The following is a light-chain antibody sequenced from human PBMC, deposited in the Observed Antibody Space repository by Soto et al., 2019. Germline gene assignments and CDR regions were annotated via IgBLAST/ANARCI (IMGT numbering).Light chain of an antibody. Sequence: IQLTQSPSSLSASVGDRVTITCRASQGISTYLAWYQQKPGKAPNLLIYAASTLQSGVPSRFSGSGSGTDFTLTISSLQSEDFAVYYCQQYKKWPLTFGGGTKVDI. V-gene: IGKV1-9*01. CDR2: AAS. CDR3: QQYKKWPLT. CDR1: QGISTY. J-gene: IGKJ4*01.